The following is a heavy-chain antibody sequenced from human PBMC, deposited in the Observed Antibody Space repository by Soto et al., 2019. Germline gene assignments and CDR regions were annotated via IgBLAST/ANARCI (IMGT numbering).Heavy chain of an antibody. D-gene: IGHD3-16*01. J-gene: IGHJ4*02. CDR2: INPNSGGT. CDR3: AMSSVGGYYYFDY. CDR1: GYTFTGYY. Sequence: AAVKVSCKASGYTFTGYYMHWVRQAPGQGLEWMGWINPNSGGTNYAQKFQGWVTMTRDTSISTAYMELSRLRSDDTAVYYCAMSSVGGYYYFDYWGQGTLVTVSS. V-gene: IGHV1-2*04.